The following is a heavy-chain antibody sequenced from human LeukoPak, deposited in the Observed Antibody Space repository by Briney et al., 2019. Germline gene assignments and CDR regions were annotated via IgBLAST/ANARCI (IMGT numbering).Heavy chain of an antibody. CDR1: GFTFSSYA. J-gene: IGHJ6*02. CDR3: ARRAATSYYYYGMDV. D-gene: IGHD2-15*01. Sequence: GGSLRLSCAASGFTFSSYAMHWVRQAPGKGLEWVAVISYDESNKYYADSVKGRFTISRDNSKNTLYLQMNSLRAEDTAVYYCARRAATSYYYYGMDVWGQGTTVTVSS. CDR2: ISYDESNK. V-gene: IGHV3-30-3*01.